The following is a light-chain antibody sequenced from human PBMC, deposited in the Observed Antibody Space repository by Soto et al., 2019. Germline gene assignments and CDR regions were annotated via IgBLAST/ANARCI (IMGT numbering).Light chain of an antibody. V-gene: IGKV3-15*01. CDR1: QSLRSS. Sequence: EIVLTQSPATLSLSPGERATLSCRASQSLRSSLAWYQQKPGQAPRLLIYDASTRATGIPARFSGSGSGTDFTPTISGLQSEDFAVYYCQQYNNWPQTFGQGTKVDIK. CDR3: QQYNNWPQT. CDR2: DAS. J-gene: IGKJ1*01.